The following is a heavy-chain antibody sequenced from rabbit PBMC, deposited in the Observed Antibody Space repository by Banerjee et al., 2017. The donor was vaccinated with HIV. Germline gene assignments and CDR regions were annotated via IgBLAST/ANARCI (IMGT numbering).Heavy chain of an antibody. Sequence: QQQLEESGGGLVKPGGTLTLTCKASGIDFSSNAMCWVRQAPGKGLELIACIYTSSSSTWYASWVNGRFTISRSTSLGTVDLKMNSLTAADTATYFCARMVLYSDGWVSQPFNLWGPGTLVTVS. V-gene: IGHV1S43*01. D-gene: IGHD4-1*01. CDR3: ARMVLYSDGWVSQPFNL. CDR2: IYTSSSST. CDR1: GIDFSSNA. J-gene: IGHJ4*01.